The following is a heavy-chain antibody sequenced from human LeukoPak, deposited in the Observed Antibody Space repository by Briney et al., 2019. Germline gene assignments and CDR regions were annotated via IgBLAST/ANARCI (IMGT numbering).Heavy chain of an antibody. CDR3: AKDYFASGSYFDY. V-gene: IGHV3-23*01. CDR2: ISDSGGTT. J-gene: IGHJ4*02. D-gene: IGHD3-10*01. Sequence: PGGSLRLSCAASGFTFSNYAMTWVRQAPGKGLEWVSTISDSGGTTYYTDSVKDRFTISRDNSKNTLYLQMNSLRAEDTAVYSCAKDYFASGSYFDYWGQGTLVTVPS. CDR1: GFTFSNYA.